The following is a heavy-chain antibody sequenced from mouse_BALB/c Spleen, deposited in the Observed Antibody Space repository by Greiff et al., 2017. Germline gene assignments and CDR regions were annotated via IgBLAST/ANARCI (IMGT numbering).Heavy chain of an antibody. CDR3: ARSPTVVYYYAMDY. CDR2: ISSGSRTI. V-gene: IGHV5-17*02. CDR1: GFTFSSFG. Sequence: EVHLVESGGGLVQPGGSRKLSCAASGFTFSSFGMHWVRQAPEKGLEWVAYISSGSRTIYYADTVKGRFTISRDNPKNTLFLQMTSLRSEDTAMYYCARSPTVVYYYAMDYWGQGTSVTVSS. J-gene: IGHJ4*01. D-gene: IGHD1-1*01.